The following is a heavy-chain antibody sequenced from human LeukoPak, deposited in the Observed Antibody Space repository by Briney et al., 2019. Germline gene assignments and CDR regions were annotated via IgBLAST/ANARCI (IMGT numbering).Heavy chain of an antibody. CDR1: GVTFSSYA. D-gene: IGHD2-15*01. V-gene: IGHV3-23*01. Sequence: GGSLRLSCAASGVTFSSYAMSWVRQAPGKGREWDSAISGSGGSTYYADSVKGRFTISRDNAKNTLYLQMNSLRAEDTAVYYCAKAPVFGGVVAKYYFDYWGQGTLVTVSS. CDR3: AKAPVFGGVVAKYYFDY. CDR2: ISGSGGST. J-gene: IGHJ4*02.